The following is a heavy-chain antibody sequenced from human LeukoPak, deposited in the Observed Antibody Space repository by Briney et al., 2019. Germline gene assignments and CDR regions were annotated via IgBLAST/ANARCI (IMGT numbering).Heavy chain of an antibody. J-gene: IGHJ1*01. Sequence: ASVKVSCKASGYTFTNYGISWVRQAPGQGLEWMGWISAYNGNTNYAQKLQGRVTMTTDTSTSAAYMELRSLRSDDTAVYCCARDYYDSSGYAEYFQHWGQGTLVTVSS. V-gene: IGHV1-18*01. CDR3: ARDYYDSSGYAEYFQH. CDR2: ISAYNGNT. D-gene: IGHD3-22*01. CDR1: GYTFTNYG.